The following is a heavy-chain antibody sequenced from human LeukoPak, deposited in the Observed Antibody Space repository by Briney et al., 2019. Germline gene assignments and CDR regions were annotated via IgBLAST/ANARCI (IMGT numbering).Heavy chain of an antibody. V-gene: IGHV1-2*02. Sequence: ASVKVSCKASGYTFTGYFMHWVRQAPGQGLEWMGWINPNSGGTNYAQKFQGRVTMTRDTSISTAYMELSRLRSDDTAVYYCARGRACDGVRWLQLRRNYAFDIWGQGTMVTVSS. D-gene: IGHD5-24*01. CDR3: ARGRACDGVRWLQLRRNYAFDI. J-gene: IGHJ3*02. CDR1: GYTFTGYF. CDR2: INPNSGGT.